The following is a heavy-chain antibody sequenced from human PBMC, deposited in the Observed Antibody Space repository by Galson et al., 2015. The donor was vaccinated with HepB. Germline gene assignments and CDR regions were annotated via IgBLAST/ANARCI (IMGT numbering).Heavy chain of an antibody. J-gene: IGHJ4*02. CDR3: ARGETTAGSYSSGWWFDY. CDR1: GDSVSSNSAA. D-gene: IGHD6-19*01. V-gene: IGHV6-1*01. CDR2: TYYRSKWYN. Sequence: CAISGDSVSSNSAAWNWIRQSPSRGLEWLGRTYYRSKWYNDYAVSVKSRITINPDTSKNQFSLQLNSVTPEDTAVYYCARGETTAGSYSSGWWFDYWGQGTLVTVSS.